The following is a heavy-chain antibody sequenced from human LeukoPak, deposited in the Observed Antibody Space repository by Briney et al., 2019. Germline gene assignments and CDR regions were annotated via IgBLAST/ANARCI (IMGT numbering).Heavy chain of an antibody. CDR1: GFTFSSYA. CDR2: ISGSGGST. CDR3: ARVGDTVFDY. V-gene: IGHV3-23*01. D-gene: IGHD3-10*01. Sequence: GGSLRLSCAASGFTFSSYAMSRVRQAPGKVLEWVSAISGSGGSTYYADSVKGRFTISRDNAKNSLYLQMNSLRAEDTAVYYCARVGDTVFDYWGQGTLVTVSS. J-gene: IGHJ4*02.